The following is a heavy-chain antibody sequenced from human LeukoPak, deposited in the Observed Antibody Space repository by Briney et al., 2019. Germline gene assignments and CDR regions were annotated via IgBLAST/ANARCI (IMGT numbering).Heavy chain of an antibody. Sequence: ASVKVSCKASGYTFTDYYMHWVRQAPGQGLEWMGWINPDSGGTNYEQNFQGRVTMTRDTSISTAYMELSRLRSDDTAVYYCARPFIETPSLGALDYWGQGTLVTVSS. V-gene: IGHV1-2*02. J-gene: IGHJ4*02. CDR1: GYTFTDYY. CDR3: ARPFIETPSLGALDY. CDR2: INPDSGGT. D-gene: IGHD4-23*01.